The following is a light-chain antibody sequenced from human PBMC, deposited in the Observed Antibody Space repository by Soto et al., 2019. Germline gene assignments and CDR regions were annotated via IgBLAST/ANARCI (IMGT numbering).Light chain of an antibody. CDR3: QQSYSTPT. Sequence: DIQMTQSPSTLSASVGDRVTITCRASQSIRNWLAWYQQKPGKAPRLLIFDASTLHSGVPSRFSGSGSGTEFTLTINGLQPDDFATYYCQQSYSTPTFGQGTKVEIK. J-gene: IGKJ1*01. CDR1: QSIRNW. V-gene: IGKV1-5*01. CDR2: DAS.